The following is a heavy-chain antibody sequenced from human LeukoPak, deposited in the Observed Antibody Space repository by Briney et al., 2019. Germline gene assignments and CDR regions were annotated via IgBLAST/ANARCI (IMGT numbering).Heavy chain of an antibody. CDR3: ARDNLEDHGYGDYVYSSYPY. CDR2: ISSSGSTI. Sequence: PGGSLRLSCAASGFTFSDYYMSWIRQAPGKGLEWVSYISSSGSTIYYADSVKGRFTISRDNAKNSLYLQMNSLRAEDTAVYYCARDNLEDHGYGDYVYSSYPYWGQGTLVTVSS. J-gene: IGHJ4*02. D-gene: IGHD4-17*01. CDR1: GFTFSDYY. V-gene: IGHV3-11*01.